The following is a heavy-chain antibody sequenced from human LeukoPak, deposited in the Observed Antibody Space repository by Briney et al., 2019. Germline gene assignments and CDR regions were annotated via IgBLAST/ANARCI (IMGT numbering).Heavy chain of an antibody. V-gene: IGHV4-30-4*01. Sequence: PSETLSLTCTVSGASIRSGDYYWSWLRQPPGKGLEWIGYIYDSGSTYYNPSLKSRITISVDTSENRFSLKLSSVTATDTAVYYCARDCSGGSCYGAFDIWGQGTMVTVSS. CDR1: GASIRSGDYY. D-gene: IGHD2-15*01. CDR2: IYDSGST. CDR3: ARDCSGGSCYGAFDI. J-gene: IGHJ3*02.